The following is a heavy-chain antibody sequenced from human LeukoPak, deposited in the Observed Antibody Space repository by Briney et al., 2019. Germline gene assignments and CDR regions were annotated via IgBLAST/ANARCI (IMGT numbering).Heavy chain of an antibody. V-gene: IGHV4-39*07. Sequence: SETLSLTCTVSGGSISSSSYYWGWIRQPPGKGLEWIGSIYYSGSTYYNPSLKSRVIISVDTSKNQFSLKLSSVTAADTAVYYCARESPQQLSSYFDYWGQGTLVTVSS. CDR3: ARESPQQLSSYFDY. D-gene: IGHD6-13*01. J-gene: IGHJ4*02. CDR1: GGSISSSSYY. CDR2: IYYSGST.